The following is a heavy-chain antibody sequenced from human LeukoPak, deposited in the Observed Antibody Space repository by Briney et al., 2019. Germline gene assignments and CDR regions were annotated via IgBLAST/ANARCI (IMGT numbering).Heavy chain of an antibody. CDR3: ARRSRVRATGFDY. D-gene: IGHD1-26*01. CDR2: IYYSGST. V-gene: IGHV4-39*01. CDR1: GGSLSGSSSY. J-gene: IGHJ4*02. Sequence: SETLSLTCTLSGGSLSGSSSYSGWIRQPPGKGLEWIGCIYYSGSTYDNPSLKSRVTISVETSKIQFSLQLSSDTSACTDAYYCARRSRVRATGFDYWGQGTLVTVSS.